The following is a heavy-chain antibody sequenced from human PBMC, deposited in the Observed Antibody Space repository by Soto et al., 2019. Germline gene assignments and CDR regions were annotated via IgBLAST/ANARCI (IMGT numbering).Heavy chain of an antibody. D-gene: IGHD6-13*01. Sequence: PWRSLRLSCSASGFTFDCSAMSWVRQAPWKGRKWVSAVSGSGGSTYYADSVKGRFTVSRDNSKNTLSLQMNSLSAEDTAVYYCVKSIAAAGYYYYYGMDVWGQGTTVTVAS. CDR1: GFTFDCSA. CDR3: VKSIAAAGYYYYYGMDV. CDR2: VSGSGGST. J-gene: IGHJ6*02. V-gene: IGHV3-23*01.